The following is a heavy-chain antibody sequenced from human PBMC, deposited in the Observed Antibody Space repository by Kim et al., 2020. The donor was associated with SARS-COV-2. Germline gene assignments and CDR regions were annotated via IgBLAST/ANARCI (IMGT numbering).Heavy chain of an antibody. J-gene: IGHJ6*02. Sequence: KGRFTISRDNSKSTLYLQMNSLRAEDTGVYYCVKDRWDNYLNDDDYGMDVWGQGTTVTVSS. V-gene: IGHV3-23*01. CDR3: VKDRWDNYLNDDDYGMDV. D-gene: IGHD1-1*01.